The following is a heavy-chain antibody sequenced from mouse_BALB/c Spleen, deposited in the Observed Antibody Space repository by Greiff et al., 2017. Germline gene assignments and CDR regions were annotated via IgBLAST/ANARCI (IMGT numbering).Heavy chain of an antibody. CDR3: ARGGEYYGSRGHFDY. Sequence: QVQLQQPGAELVKPGASVKLSCKASGYTFTSYWMHWVKQRPGQGLEWIGEIDPSDSYTNYNQKFKGKATLTVDKSSSTAYMQLSSLTSEDSAVYYCARGGEYYGSRGHFDYWGQGTTLTVSS. D-gene: IGHD1-1*01. CDR2: IDPSDSYT. V-gene: IGHV1-69*02. CDR1: GYTFTSYW. J-gene: IGHJ2*01.